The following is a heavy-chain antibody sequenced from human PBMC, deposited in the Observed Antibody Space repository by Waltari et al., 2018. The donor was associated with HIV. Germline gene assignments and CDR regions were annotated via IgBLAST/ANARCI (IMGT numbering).Heavy chain of an antibody. CDR3: ARTRRRPKAVAGIFDY. CDR1: GFSLSTSGLC. Sequence: QVTLRESGPALVKPTQTLTLTCTFSGFSLSTSGLCVSWIRQPPGKALEWLARIDWDDDKYYSTSLKTRLTISKDTSKNQVVLTMTNMDPVDTATYYCARTRRRPKAVAGIFDYWGQGTLVTVSS. V-gene: IGHV2-70*15. CDR2: IDWDDDK. D-gene: IGHD6-19*01. J-gene: IGHJ4*02.